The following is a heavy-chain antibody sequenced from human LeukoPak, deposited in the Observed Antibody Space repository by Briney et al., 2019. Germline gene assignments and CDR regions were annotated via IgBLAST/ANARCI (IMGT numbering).Heavy chain of an antibody. CDR3: ARGGLELLDY. D-gene: IGHD1-7*01. J-gene: IGHJ4*02. Sequence: PSETLSLTCTVSGGSISSSSYYWGWVRQPPGKGLEWIGSIYYSGSTYYNPSLKSRVTISVDTSKNQFSLKLSSVSAADTAVYYCARGGLELLDYWGQGTLVTVSS. V-gene: IGHV4-39*07. CDR1: GGSISSSSYY. CDR2: IYYSGST.